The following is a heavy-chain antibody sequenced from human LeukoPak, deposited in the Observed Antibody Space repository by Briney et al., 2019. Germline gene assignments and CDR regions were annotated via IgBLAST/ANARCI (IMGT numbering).Heavy chain of an antibody. CDR3: ARSSGYYYTPLDY. J-gene: IGHJ4*02. Sequence: GGSLRLSCAASGFTFSSYAMSWVRQAPGKGLEWVSAISGRGDRTYYADSVKGRFTISRDNSKNTLYLQMNSLRAEDTAVYYCARSSGYYYTPLDYWGQGTLVTVSS. CDR1: GFTFSSYA. CDR2: ISGRGDRT. D-gene: IGHD3-22*01. V-gene: IGHV3-23*01.